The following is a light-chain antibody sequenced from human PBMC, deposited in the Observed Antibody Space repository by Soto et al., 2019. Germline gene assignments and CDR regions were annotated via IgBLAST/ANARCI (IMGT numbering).Light chain of an antibody. V-gene: IGKV1-5*03. CDR1: QTISSW. CDR3: QHYTSYSEA. Sequence: DIQMTQSPSTLSGSVGDRVTITCRASQTISSWLAWYQQKPGQAPKLLIYKASTIKSGVPSRFSGSGSGTEFTLTISSLQPDDFATYYCQHYTSYSEAFGQGTKVDLK. J-gene: IGKJ1*01. CDR2: KAS.